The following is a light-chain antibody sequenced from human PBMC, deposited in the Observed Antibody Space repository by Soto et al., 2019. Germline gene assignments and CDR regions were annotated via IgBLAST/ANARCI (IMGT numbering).Light chain of an antibody. CDR1: QSVSSY. Sequence: EIVLTQSPATLSLSPGERATLSCRASQSVSSYLAWYQQKRGQAPRLLIYDASNRATGIPARFRGSGSGTDFTLTISRREPEDFEVYYCQQRSNWPWTFGQGTKVEIK. J-gene: IGKJ1*01. CDR3: QQRSNWPWT. V-gene: IGKV3-11*01. CDR2: DAS.